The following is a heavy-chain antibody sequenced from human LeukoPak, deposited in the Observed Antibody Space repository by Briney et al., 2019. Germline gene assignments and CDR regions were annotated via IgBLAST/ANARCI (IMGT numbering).Heavy chain of an antibody. Sequence: PSETLSLTCTVSGGSISSSSYYWGWIRQPPGKGLEWIGSIYYSGSTYYNPSLKSRVTISVDTSKNQLSLKLSSVTAADTAVYYCASLRQYQLPYYYYYYYMDVWGKGTTVTVSS. V-gene: IGHV4-39*01. CDR2: IYYSGST. D-gene: IGHD2-2*01. CDR1: GGSISSSSYY. CDR3: ASLRQYQLPYYYYYYYMDV. J-gene: IGHJ6*03.